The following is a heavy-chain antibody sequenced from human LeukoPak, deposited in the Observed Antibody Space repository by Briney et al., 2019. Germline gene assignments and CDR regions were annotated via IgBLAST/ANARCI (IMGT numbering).Heavy chain of an antibody. J-gene: IGHJ3*02. CDR2: INPSGGST. V-gene: IGHV1-46*01. CDR1: GYTFTSYY. D-gene: IGHD2-21*02. Sequence: ASVKVSCKASGYTFTSYYMHWVRQAPGQGPEWMGIINPSGGSTSYAQKFQGRVTMTRDTSTSTVYMELSSLRSEDTAVYYCATGGERAYCGGDCYGRMSAFDIWGQGTMVTVSS. CDR3: ATGGERAYCGGDCYGRMSAFDI.